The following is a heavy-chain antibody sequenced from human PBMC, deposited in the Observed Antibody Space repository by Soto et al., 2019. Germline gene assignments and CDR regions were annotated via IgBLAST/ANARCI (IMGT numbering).Heavy chain of an antibody. V-gene: IGHV3-23*01. CDR3: AKCPPDIVVVVAAIFYAFHI. J-gene: IGHJ3*02. Sequence: PGGSLRLSCAASGFTFSSYAMSWVRQAPGKGLEWVSAISGSGGSTYYADSVKGRFTISRDNSKSTLYLQMNSLRAEDTAVYYCAKCPPDIVVVVAAIFYAFHIWGQATMVTVS. D-gene: IGHD2-15*01. CDR2: ISGSGGST. CDR1: GFTFSSYA.